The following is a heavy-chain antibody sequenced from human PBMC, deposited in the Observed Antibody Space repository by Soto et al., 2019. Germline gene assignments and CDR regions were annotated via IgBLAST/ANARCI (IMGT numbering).Heavy chain of an antibody. V-gene: IGHV3-33*01. CDR1: GFTFNNYG. CDR2: IWNDGNGY. J-gene: IGHJ6*02. CDR3: ARSQRNGAMDV. D-gene: IGHD2-8*01. Sequence: GGSLRLSCAASGFTFNNYGMHWVRQAPGKGLEWVAVIWNDGNGYYYANSVKGRFTISRDNSKNTLYLQMSSLRADDTAVYYCARSQRNGAMDVWGQGTTVTVSS.